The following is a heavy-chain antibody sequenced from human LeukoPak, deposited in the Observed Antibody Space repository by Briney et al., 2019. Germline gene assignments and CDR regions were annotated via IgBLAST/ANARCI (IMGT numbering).Heavy chain of an antibody. D-gene: IGHD6-13*01. CDR2: ISGSGDNT. CDR3: AKRTRIAAAGKEPSAYYYYYYMDV. J-gene: IGHJ6*03. V-gene: IGHV3-23*01. Sequence: GGSLRLSCAASGFTFSSHGMSWVRQAPGKGLEWVSTISGSGDNTYYADSVKGRFTISRDNSKNTLYLQMNRLRPEDAAVYYCAKRTRIAAAGKEPSAYYYYYYMDVWGKGTTVTVSS. CDR1: GFTFSSHG.